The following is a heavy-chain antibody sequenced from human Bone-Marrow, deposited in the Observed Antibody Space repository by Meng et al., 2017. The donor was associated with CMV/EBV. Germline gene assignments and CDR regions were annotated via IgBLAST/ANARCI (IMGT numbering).Heavy chain of an antibody. CDR2: IWYDGSNK. J-gene: IGHJ4*02. D-gene: IGHD2-2*02. CDR1: GFTFSSYG. Sequence: GESLKISCAASGFTFSSYGMHWVRQAPGKGLEWVAVIWYDGSNKYYADSVKGRFTISRDNSKNTLYLQMNSLRAEDTAVYYCAKDSGYCSSTSCYTFDYWGQGTLVTSPQ. V-gene: IGHV3-33*06. CDR3: AKDSGYCSSTSCYTFDY.